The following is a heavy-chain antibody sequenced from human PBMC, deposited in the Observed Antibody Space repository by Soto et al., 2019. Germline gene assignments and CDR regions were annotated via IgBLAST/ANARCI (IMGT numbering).Heavy chain of an antibody. J-gene: IGHJ4*02. CDR3: ARVAAAGKWDYFDY. V-gene: IGHV1-18*04. CDR2: ISAYNGNT. D-gene: IGHD6-13*01. CDR1: GYTFTSYG. Sequence: QVQLVQSGAEVKKPGASVKVSCKASGYTFTSYGISWVRQAPGQGLEWMGWISAYNGNTNYAPKLKGRVTMTTDTTTSTAYVELRSLRSDDTAVYCCARVAAAGKWDYFDYWGQGTLVTVSS.